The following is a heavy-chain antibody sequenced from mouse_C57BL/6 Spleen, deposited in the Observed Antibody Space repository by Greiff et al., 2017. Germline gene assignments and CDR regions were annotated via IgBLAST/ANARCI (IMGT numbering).Heavy chain of an antibody. V-gene: IGHV14-3*01. Sequence: EVQLQQSVAELVRPGASVKLSCTASGFNIKTTYMHWVKQRPEPGLEWIGRIDPANGNTKYAPTFQGKATITADTSSNTAYLQHSSLTSEDTAIYYCARGLDYYAMDYWGQGTSVTVSS. CDR2: IDPANGNT. J-gene: IGHJ4*01. CDR3: ARGLDYYAMDY. CDR1: GFNIKTTY.